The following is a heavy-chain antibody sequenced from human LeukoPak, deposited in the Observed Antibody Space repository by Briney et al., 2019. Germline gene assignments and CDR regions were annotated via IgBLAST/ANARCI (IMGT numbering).Heavy chain of an antibody. CDR3: AKTRPLDSSSWSHGDY. J-gene: IGHJ4*02. V-gene: IGHV3-33*06. Sequence: PGGSLRLSCAASGFTFSSYAMHWVRQAPGKGLEWVAVIWYDGSNKYYADSVKGRFTISRDNSKNTLYLQMNSLRAEDTAVYYCAKTRPLDSSSWSHGDYWGQGTLVTVSS. CDR1: GFTFSSYA. D-gene: IGHD6-13*01. CDR2: IWYDGSNK.